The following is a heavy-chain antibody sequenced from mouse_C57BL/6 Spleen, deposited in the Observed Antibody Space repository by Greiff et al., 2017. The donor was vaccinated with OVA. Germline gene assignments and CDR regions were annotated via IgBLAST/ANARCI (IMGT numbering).Heavy chain of an antibody. V-gene: IGHV1-54*01. D-gene: IGHD1-1*01. Sequence: QVQLQQSGAELVRPGTSVKVSCKASGYAFTNYLIEWVKQRPGQGLEWIGVINPGSGGTNYNEKFKGKATLTADKSSSTAYMQLSSLTSEDSAVYFCARETTVVSAMDYWGQGTSVTVSS. J-gene: IGHJ4*01. CDR1: GYAFTNYL. CDR3: ARETTVVSAMDY. CDR2: INPGSGGT.